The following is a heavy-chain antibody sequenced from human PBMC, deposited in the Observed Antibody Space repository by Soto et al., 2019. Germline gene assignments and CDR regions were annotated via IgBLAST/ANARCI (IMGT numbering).Heavy chain of an antibody. D-gene: IGHD2-15*01. V-gene: IGHV3-33*01. Sequence: QVQLVESGGGVVQPGRSLRLSCAASGFTFSSYGMHWDRQAPGKGLEWVAVIWYDGSNKYYADSVKGRFTISRDNSKNTLYLQMNSLRAEDTAVYYCATKDCSGGSRYPKLDAFDIWGQGTMVTVSS. CDR3: ATKDCSGGSRYPKLDAFDI. J-gene: IGHJ3*02. CDR1: GFTFSSYG. CDR2: IWYDGSNK.